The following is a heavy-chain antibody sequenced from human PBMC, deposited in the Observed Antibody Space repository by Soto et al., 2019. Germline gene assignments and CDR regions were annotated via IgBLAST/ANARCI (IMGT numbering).Heavy chain of an antibody. Sequence: GASVKVSCKASGYTFTSYDINWVRQATGQGLEWMGWMNPNSGNTGYAQKFQGRVTMTRNTSISTAYMELSSLRSEDTAVYYCARAIHGPRATSWVVVQIGPYYYYGMDVWGQGTTVTVSS. V-gene: IGHV1-8*01. CDR2: MNPNSGNT. CDR3: ARAIHGPRATSWVVVQIGPYYYYGMDV. CDR1: GYTFTSYD. D-gene: IGHD2-15*01. J-gene: IGHJ6*02.